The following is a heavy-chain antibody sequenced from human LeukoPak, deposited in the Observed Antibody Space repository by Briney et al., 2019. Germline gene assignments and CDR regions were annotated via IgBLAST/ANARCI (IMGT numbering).Heavy chain of an antibody. J-gene: IGHJ4*02. Sequence: PSETLSLTCTVSGGSISSSSYYWGWIRQPPGKGLEWIGSIYYSGSTYYNPSLKSRVTISIDTSKNQFSLRLSSVTAADTAMYYCARGAAGYSYGWGQGTLVTVSS. CDR2: IYYSGST. V-gene: IGHV4-39*07. CDR1: GGSISSSSYY. D-gene: IGHD5-18*01. CDR3: ARGAAGYSYG.